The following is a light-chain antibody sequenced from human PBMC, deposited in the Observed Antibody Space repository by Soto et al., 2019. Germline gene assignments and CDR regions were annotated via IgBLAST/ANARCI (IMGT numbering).Light chain of an antibody. CDR1: QSVRTY. CDR2: DAS. J-gene: IGKJ3*01. Sequence: EIVMTQSPATLSVSPGERATLSCRASQSVRTYVAWYQQKAGQAPRLLIYDASNRATGIPARFSGSGSGTDFTLTISSLEPEDFAVYFCQQRINWRSTFGCGTKVRIK. CDR3: QQRINWRST. V-gene: IGKV3-11*01.